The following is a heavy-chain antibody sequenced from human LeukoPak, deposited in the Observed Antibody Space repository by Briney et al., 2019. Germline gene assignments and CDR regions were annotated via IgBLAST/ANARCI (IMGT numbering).Heavy chain of an antibody. J-gene: IGHJ4*02. CDR3: ARGPWPFGFDY. CDR2: IYYNGRT. Sequence: PSQSLSLTCAVSGDSISRGDYYWSWIRQPPGKGLEWIGYIYYNGRTYYNPSLESRLTISVDTSKNQFSLRLTSVTAADTAVYYCARGPWPFGFDYWGQGTLVTVSS. CDR1: GDSISRGDYY. V-gene: IGHV4-30-4*01. D-gene: IGHD2/OR15-2a*01.